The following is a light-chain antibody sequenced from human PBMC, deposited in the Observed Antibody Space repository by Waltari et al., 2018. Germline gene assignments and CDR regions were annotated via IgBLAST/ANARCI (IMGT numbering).Light chain of an antibody. J-gene: IGLJ2*01. V-gene: IGLV3-19*01. CDR1: SLRSYY. Sequence: SSELTQVPAVSVALGQPVRITCQGDSLRSYYASWYQQKPGQAPVLVIYGKNNRPSGIPNRFSGSSSGNTASLTITGAQAEDEADYYCNSRDSSGNHVVFGGGTKLTVL. CDR2: GKN. CDR3: NSRDSSGNHVV.